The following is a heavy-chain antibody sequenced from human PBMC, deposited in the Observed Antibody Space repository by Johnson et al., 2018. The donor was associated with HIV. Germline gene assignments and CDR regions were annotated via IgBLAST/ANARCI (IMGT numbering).Heavy chain of an antibody. CDR2: INWNGGST. CDR1: GFTFDDYG. D-gene: IGHD5-24*01. Sequence: VQLVESGGGWVKPGGSLRLSCAASGFTFDDYGMTWVRQAPGKGLEWVSGINWNGGSTGYADSVRGRFTISRDNAKNSLYLQMNSLRAGDTAVYYCARGRWLQNDAFDIWGQGTMVTVSS. CDR3: ARGRWLQNDAFDI. J-gene: IGHJ3*02. V-gene: IGHV3-20*04.